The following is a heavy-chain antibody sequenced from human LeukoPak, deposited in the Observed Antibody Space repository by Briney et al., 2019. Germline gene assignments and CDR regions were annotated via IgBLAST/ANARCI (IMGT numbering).Heavy chain of an antibody. J-gene: IGHJ5*02. CDR2: ISAYNGNT. Sequence: ASVKVSCKASGYTFTSYGIGWVRQAPGQGLEWMGWISAYNGNTNYAQKLQGRVTMTTDTSTSTAYMELRSLRSDDTAVYYCARERQWLAKSWFDPWGQGTLVTVSS. CDR1: GYTFTSYG. CDR3: ARERQWLAKSWFDP. D-gene: IGHD6-19*01. V-gene: IGHV1-18*01.